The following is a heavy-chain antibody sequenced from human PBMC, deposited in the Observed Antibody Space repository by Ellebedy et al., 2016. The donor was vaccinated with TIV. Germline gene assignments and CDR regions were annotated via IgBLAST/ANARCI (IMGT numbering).Heavy chain of an antibody. CDR1: GFTVSSNY. J-gene: IGHJ6*02. CDR2: IYYGGST. D-gene: IGHD5-18*01. Sequence: GESLKISCAASGFTVSSNYMSWVRQAPGKGLECVSVIYYGGSTYYADCVKGRFNISRDNSKNTLYLQMNRLRAEDTAVYYCASLEDTAMSYGMDVWGPGTTVTVSS. CDR3: ASLEDTAMSYGMDV. V-gene: IGHV3-66*01.